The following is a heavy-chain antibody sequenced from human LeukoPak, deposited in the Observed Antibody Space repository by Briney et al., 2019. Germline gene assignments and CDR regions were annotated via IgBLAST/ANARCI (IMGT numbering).Heavy chain of an antibody. D-gene: IGHD3-9*01. J-gene: IGHJ4*02. Sequence: SGPTLVNPTQTLTLTCTFSGFSLSTSGMRVSWIRQPPGKALEWLARIDWDDDKFYSTSLKTRLTISKDTSKNQVVLTMTNMGPVDTATYYCARMSTYYDILTGHWVGYYFDYWGQGTLVTVSS. CDR3: ARMSTYYDILTGHWVGYYFDY. CDR1: GFSLSTSGMR. CDR2: IDWDDDK. V-gene: IGHV2-70*04.